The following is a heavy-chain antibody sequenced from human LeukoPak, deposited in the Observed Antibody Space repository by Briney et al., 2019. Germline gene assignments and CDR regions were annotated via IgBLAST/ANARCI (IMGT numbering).Heavy chain of an antibody. CDR3: ARDGCSSTSCSYHYYYMDV. J-gene: IGHJ6*03. Sequence: SETLSLTCTVSGGSISSYYWSWIRQPAGKGLEWIGRIYTSGSTNYNPSLKSRVTMSVDTSKNQFSLKLSSVTAADTAVYYCARDGCSSTSCSYHYYYMDVWGKGTTVTVSS. CDR1: GGSISSYY. D-gene: IGHD2-2*01. V-gene: IGHV4-4*07. CDR2: IYTSGST.